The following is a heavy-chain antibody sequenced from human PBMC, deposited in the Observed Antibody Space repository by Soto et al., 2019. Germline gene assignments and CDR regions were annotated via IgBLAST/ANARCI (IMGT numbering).Heavy chain of an antibody. J-gene: IGHJ5*02. CDR1: GFTLSSYA. Sequence: PGGSLRLSCAASGFTLSSYAMSWIRQPPGKGLEWVGYIYYSGTTNYNPSLKSRVTISLEASKNQVSLRLNSVTPEDTAVYYCEKDSGYSARCFAPWGQGTLVTVSS. D-gene: IGHD6-13*01. CDR3: EKDSGYSARCFAP. CDR2: IYYSGTT. V-gene: IGHV4-59*12.